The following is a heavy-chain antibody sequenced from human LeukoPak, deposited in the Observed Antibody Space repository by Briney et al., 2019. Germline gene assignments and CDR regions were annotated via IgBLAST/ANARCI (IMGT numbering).Heavy chain of an antibody. CDR1: GYTFTGYY. CDR3: ARGGTTNYYYYMDV. D-gene: IGHD2/OR15-2a*01. CDR2: INPNSGGT. J-gene: IGHJ6*03. Sequence: ASVKVSCKASGYTFTGYYMHWVRQAPGQGLEWMGWINPNSGGTNYAQKLQGRVTMTTDTSTSTAYMELRSLRSDDTAVYYCARGGTTNYYYYMDVWGKGTTVTVSS. V-gene: IGHV1-2*02.